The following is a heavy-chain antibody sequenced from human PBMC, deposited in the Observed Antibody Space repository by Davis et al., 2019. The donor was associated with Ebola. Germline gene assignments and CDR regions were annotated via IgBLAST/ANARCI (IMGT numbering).Heavy chain of an antibody. CDR3: ARLGTSADYYAMDV. CDR2: ISPGNGNA. CDR1: RYIFTNHA. Sequence: AASVKVSCKASRYIFTNHAMHSVRQAPGQRLEWMGWISPGNGNARYSQKFQGRVTITRDTSATTAYMELSSLRAEDTAVYYCARLGTSADYYAMDVWGQGTTVTVSS. V-gene: IGHV1-3*01. J-gene: IGHJ6*02.